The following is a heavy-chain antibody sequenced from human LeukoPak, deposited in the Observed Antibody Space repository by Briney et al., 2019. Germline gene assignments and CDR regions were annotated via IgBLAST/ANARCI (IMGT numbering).Heavy chain of an antibody. J-gene: IGHJ4*02. V-gene: IGHV1-46*01. D-gene: IGHD2-21*01. CDR1: GYTFTSYY. Sequence: GASVKVSCKASGYTFTSYYMHWVRQAPGQGLEWMGIINPSGGSTSYAQKFQGRVTMTRDTSTSTVYMEPSSLRSEDTAVYYCARDARHIVVVIATWHFDYWGQGTLVTVSS. CDR2: INPSGGST. CDR3: ARDARHIVVVIATWHFDY.